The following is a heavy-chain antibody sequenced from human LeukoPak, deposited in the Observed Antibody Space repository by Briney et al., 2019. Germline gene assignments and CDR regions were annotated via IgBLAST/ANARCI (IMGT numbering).Heavy chain of an antibody. J-gene: IGHJ4*02. CDR2: MYYTGST. CDR1: GFTFSSYW. V-gene: IGHV4-59*01. Sequence: PGGSLRLSCAASGFTFSSYWMSWVRQAPGKGLEWIGYMYYTGSTDYSPSLKSRVTISVDTSKNQFSLKLSSVTAADTAVYYCARDTSRGFKELSFDFWGQGTLVTVSS. D-gene: IGHD3-16*02. CDR3: ARDTSRGFKELSFDF.